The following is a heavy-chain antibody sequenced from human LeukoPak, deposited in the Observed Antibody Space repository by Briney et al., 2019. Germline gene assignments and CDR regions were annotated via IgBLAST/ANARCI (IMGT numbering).Heavy chain of an antibody. CDR2: IKQDGSEK. CDR1: GFTFSSYW. D-gene: IGHD2-15*01. Sequence: PGGSLRLSCAASGFTFSSYWKSWVRQAPGKGLEWVANIKQDGSEKYYVDSVKGRFTISRDNAKNSLYLQMNSLRAEDTAVYYCARGPIFDCSGGSCYSDYYYYYGMDVWGQGTTVTVSS. J-gene: IGHJ6*02. CDR3: ARGPIFDCSGGSCYSDYYYYYGMDV. V-gene: IGHV3-7*01.